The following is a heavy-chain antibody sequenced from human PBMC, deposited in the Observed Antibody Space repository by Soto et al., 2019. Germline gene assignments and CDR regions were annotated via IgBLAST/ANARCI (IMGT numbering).Heavy chain of an antibody. CDR1: GGSMHGYY. V-gene: IGHV4-59*01. D-gene: IGHD3-16*01. Sequence: PSETLSLTCTFSGGSMHGYYWSWVRQPPGKGLEWIGSMSNSGTTKYSPSLRGRVTISVDTSMNQFSLKLKSVTPADTAVYYCARGREFAVWAWFDPWGQRILVTVSS. CDR2: MSNSGTT. CDR3: ARGREFAVWAWFDP. J-gene: IGHJ5*02.